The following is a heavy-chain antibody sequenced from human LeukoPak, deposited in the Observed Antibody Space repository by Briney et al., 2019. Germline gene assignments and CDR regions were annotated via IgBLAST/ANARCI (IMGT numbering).Heavy chain of an antibody. CDR1: GYTFTGYY. Sequence: ASVKVSCKASGYTFTGYYTHWVRQAPGQGLEWMGRINPNSGGTNYAQKFQGRVTMTRDTSISTAYMELSRLRSDDTAVYYCAQKFWSGYSAFDYWGQGTLVTVSS. V-gene: IGHV1-2*06. CDR2: INPNSGGT. J-gene: IGHJ4*02. D-gene: IGHD3-3*01. CDR3: AQKFWSGYSAFDY.